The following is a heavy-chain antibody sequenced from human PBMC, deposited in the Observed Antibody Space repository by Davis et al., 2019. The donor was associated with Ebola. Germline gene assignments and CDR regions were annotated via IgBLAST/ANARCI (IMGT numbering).Heavy chain of an antibody. CDR2: ISYDGSNK. V-gene: IGHV3-30*03. D-gene: IGHD2-15*01. CDR1: GFTFSSYG. CDR3: VRGVVAATYSWFDP. J-gene: IGHJ5*02. Sequence: PGGSLRLSCAASGFTFSSYGMHWVRQAPGKGLEWVAVISYDGSNKYYADSVKGRFTISRDNSKNTLYLQMNSLRAEDTAVYYCVRGVVAATYSWFDPWGQGTLVTASS.